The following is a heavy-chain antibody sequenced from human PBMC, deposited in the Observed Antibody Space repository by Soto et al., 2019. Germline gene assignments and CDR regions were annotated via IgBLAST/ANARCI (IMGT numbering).Heavy chain of an antibody. CDR1: GYKFTSYW. CDR3: ARKDKSGYFNWFDP. V-gene: IGHV5-51*01. J-gene: IGHJ5*02. D-gene: IGHD3-22*01. CDR2: IFPSDSDT. Sequence: GESLKISCRTSGYKFTSYWIAWVRQMPGKGMEWMGIIFPSDSDTRYSPSFQGQVTISADRSTSTVFLQWASLKASDTAVYFCARKDKSGYFNWFDPWGQGTLVTVSS.